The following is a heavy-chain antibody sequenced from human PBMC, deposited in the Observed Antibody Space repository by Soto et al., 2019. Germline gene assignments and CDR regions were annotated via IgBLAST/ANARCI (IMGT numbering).Heavy chain of an antibody. CDR3: ARPGRGYSSSWFDP. D-gene: IGHD6-13*01. V-gene: IGHV3-48*01. J-gene: IGHJ5*02. CDR1: GFTFSSYS. Sequence: EVQLVESGGGLVQPGGSLRLSCAASGFTFSSYSMNWVRQAPGKGLEWVSYISSSSSTIYYADSVKGRFTISRDNAKNSLYLQMNSLRAEDTAVYHCARPGRGYSSSWFDPWGQGTLVTVSS. CDR2: ISSSSSTI.